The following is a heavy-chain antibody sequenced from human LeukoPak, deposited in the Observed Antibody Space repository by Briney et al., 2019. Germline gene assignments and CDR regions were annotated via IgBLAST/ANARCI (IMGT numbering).Heavy chain of an antibody. CDR3: ARGPGYSSGWFSAFDI. CDR1: GGSFSGYD. J-gene: IGHJ3*02. V-gene: IGHV4-34*01. Sequence: PSETLSLTCAVYGGSFSGYDWSWVRQPPGKGLEWIGEINHSGSTNYNASLKSRVTISVEKSKKEFSLKLSSVTAADTAVYYCARGPGYSSGWFSAFDIWGQGTMVTVSS. CDR2: INHSGST. D-gene: IGHD6-19*01.